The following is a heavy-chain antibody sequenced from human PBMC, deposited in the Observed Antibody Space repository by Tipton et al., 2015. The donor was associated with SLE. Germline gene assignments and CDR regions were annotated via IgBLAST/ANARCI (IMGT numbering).Heavy chain of an antibody. Sequence: TLSLTCTVSGGSISSYYWSWIRQPAGKGLEWIGRIYNSGGTNYNPSLKSRVTMSVDTSRDQFSLTLNSVTAADTGIYYCARGREWNWSPYYMDVWGKGTTVTVSS. CDR3: ARGREWNWSPYYMDV. CDR1: GGSISSYY. D-gene: IGHD1-1*01. V-gene: IGHV4-4*07. CDR2: IYNSGGT. J-gene: IGHJ6*03.